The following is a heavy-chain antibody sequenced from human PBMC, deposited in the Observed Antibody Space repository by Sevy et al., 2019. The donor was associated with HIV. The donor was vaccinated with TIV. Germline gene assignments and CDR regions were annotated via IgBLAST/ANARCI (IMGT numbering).Heavy chain of an antibody. Sequence: GWSLRLSCSASGFTFSSYAMHWVRQAPGKGLEYVSAISSNGGSTYYADSVKGRFTISRDNSKNTLYLQMSSLRAEDTAVYYCVKGSEGYYDSSGYYYFDYWGQGTLVTVSS. CDR1: GFTFSSYA. J-gene: IGHJ4*02. CDR2: ISSNGGST. CDR3: VKGSEGYYDSSGYYYFDY. V-gene: IGHV3-64D*06. D-gene: IGHD3-22*01.